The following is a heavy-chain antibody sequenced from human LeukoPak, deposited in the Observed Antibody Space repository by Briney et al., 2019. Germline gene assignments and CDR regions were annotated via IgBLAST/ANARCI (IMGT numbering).Heavy chain of an antibody. J-gene: IGHJ4*02. CDR1: GGSISNTNW. CDR3: SRENGAFSPFGY. V-gene: IGHV4-4*02. D-gene: IGHD2-8*01. Sequence: VQPSGTLSLTCGVSGGSISNTNWWSWVRQPPGQGLEWIGEISLTGLTHYNPSLESRVTVSLDKSKNQLSLNLTSVTAADTAVYYCSRENGAFSPFGYWGQGTLVTVRS. CDR2: ISLTGLT.